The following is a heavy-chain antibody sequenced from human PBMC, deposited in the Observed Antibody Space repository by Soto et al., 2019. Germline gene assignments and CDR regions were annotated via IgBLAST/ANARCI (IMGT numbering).Heavy chain of an antibody. V-gene: IGHV1-18*01. Sequence: QVHLVQSGAEVKNPGASVKVSCKGSGYDFTTYGITWVRQAPGQGIEWMAWISAHNGNTNYAPNLQGRVTVTRDTSTSTAYIELRSLRSDDTAVYYCARGMYGDYWGQGALGTFSS. J-gene: IGHJ4*02. CDR1: GYDFTTYG. D-gene: IGHD2-8*01. CDR3: ARGMYGDY. CDR2: ISAHNGNT.